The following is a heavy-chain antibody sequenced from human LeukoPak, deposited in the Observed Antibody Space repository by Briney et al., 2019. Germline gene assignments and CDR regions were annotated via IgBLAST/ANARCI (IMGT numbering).Heavy chain of an antibody. CDR3: ARTYGGNSAFDY. CDR1: GYTFTSYD. J-gene: IGHJ4*02. V-gene: IGHV1-8*01. CDR2: MNPNSGAT. Sequence: ASVKVSCKASGYTFTSYDFNWLRQATGQGPEWMGWMNPNSGATGYAQKFQGRVTMTRDTSTSTVYMELSSLRSEDTAVYYCARTYGGNSAFDYWGQGTLVTVSS. D-gene: IGHD4-23*01.